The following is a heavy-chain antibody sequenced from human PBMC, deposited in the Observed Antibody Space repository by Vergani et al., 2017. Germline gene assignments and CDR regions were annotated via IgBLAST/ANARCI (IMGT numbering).Heavy chain of an antibody. CDR3: ARANDYAYNWFDP. Sequence: QVQLQESGPGLVKPSETLSLTCTVSGGSVSSGSYYWSWIRQPPGKGLEWIGYIYYSGSTYYNPSLKSRVTISVDTSKNQFSLKLSSVTAADTAVYYCARANDYAYNWFDPWGQGTLVTVSS. CDR2: IYYSGST. J-gene: IGHJ5*02. CDR1: GGSVSSGSYY. D-gene: IGHD4-17*01. V-gene: IGHV4-31*03.